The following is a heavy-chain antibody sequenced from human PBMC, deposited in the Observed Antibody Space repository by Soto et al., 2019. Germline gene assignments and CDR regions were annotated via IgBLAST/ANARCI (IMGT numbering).Heavy chain of an antibody. CDR2: IYYSGST. V-gene: IGHV4-39*01. Sequence: KTSETLSLTCTVSGGSISSSSYYWGWIRQPPGKGLEWIGSIYYSGSTYYNPSLKSRVTISVDTSKNQFSLKLSSVTAADTAVYYCARHGSGGDYDFWSGYYWWFDPWGQGTLVTVS. D-gene: IGHD3-3*01. CDR1: GGSISSSSYY. J-gene: IGHJ5*02. CDR3: ARHGSGGDYDFWSGYYWWFDP.